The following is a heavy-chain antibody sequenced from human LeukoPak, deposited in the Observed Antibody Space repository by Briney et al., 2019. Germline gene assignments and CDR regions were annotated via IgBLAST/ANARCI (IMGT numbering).Heavy chain of an antibody. J-gene: IGHJ5*02. CDR1: GGSFSDYY. V-gene: IGHV4-34*01. Sequence: PSETLSLTCAVYGGSFSDYYWSWIRQPPGKGLEWIGEINHSGSTNYNPSLKSRVTISVDTSRTQFSLKLSSVTAADTAVYYCARDRIFGWFDPWGQGTLVTVSS. CDR3: ARDRIFGWFDP. CDR2: INHSGST. D-gene: IGHD3-10*02.